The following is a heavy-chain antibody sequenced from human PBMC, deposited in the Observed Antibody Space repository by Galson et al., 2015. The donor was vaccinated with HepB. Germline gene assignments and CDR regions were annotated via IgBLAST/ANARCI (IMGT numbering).Heavy chain of an antibody. CDR3: TRGWSYGMDV. CDR1: GFIFSNYP. J-gene: IGHJ6*02. V-gene: IGHV3-74*03. Sequence: SLRLSCAASGFIFSNYPMHWVRQGPGRGLEWVSRIHIDGSGTTYADSVKGRFTISRDNAKNTVYLQINSLRAEDTAVYYCTRGWSYGMDVWGQGTSVTVSS. CDR2: IHIDGSGT.